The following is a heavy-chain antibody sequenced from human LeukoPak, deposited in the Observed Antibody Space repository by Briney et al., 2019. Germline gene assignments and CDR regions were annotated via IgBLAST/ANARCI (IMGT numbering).Heavy chain of an antibody. V-gene: IGHV3-74*01. CDR1: GFTFSSHW. CDR2: MNTDGSSI. Sequence: GGSLRLSCAASGFTFSSHWMHWVRQAPGKGLVWVSRMNTDGSSINYADSVKGRFTISRDNAKNTLYLQMNSLRAEDTAVYYCARGGEGYNGPGFNWGQGTRVSVSS. D-gene: IGHD5-12*01. J-gene: IGHJ4*02. CDR3: ARGGEGYNGPGFN.